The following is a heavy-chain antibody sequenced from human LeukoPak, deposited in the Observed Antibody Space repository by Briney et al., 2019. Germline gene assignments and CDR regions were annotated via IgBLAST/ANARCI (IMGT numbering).Heavy chain of an antibody. J-gene: IGHJ3*02. V-gene: IGHV4-59*01. CDR3: ARVRSSDDILTGYYFQAFDI. CDR1: GGSFSGYY. D-gene: IGHD3-9*01. CDR2: IYYSGST. Sequence: KPSETLSLTCAVYGGSFSGYYWSWIRQPPGKGLEWIGYIYYSGSTNYNPSLKSRVTISVDTSKNQFSLKLSSVTAADTAVYYCARVRSSDDILTGYYFQAFDIWGQGTMVTVSS.